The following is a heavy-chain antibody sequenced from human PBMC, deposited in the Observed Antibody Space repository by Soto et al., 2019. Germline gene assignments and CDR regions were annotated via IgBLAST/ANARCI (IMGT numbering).Heavy chain of an antibody. CDR2: IVVGSGNT. CDR3: AASGILTGFYYYGMDV. J-gene: IGHJ6*02. V-gene: IGHV1-58*01. Sequence: SVKVSCKASGSTFTSSVVQWVRQARGQRLEWIGWIVVGSGNTNYAQKFQERVTITRDMSTSTAYMELSSLRSEDTAVYYCAASGILTGFYYYGMDVWGQGTTVTVSS. D-gene: IGHD3-9*01. CDR1: GSTFTSSV.